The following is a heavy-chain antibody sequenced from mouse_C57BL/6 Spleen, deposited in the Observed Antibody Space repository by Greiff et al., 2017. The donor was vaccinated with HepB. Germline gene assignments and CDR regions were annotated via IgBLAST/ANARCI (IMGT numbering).Heavy chain of an antibody. Sequence: VQLQQSGAELARPGASVKLSCKASGYTFTSYGLSWVKQRTGQSLERIGEIYPRSGNTYYNEQFKGKATMTADKSASTAYMELRSLTSEDAAVYVCAREEGQTAQAAGFAYWGQGTLVTVYA. V-gene: IGHV1-81*01. CDR1: GYTFTSYG. J-gene: IGHJ3*01. CDR3: AREEGQTAQAAGFAY. D-gene: IGHD3-2*02. CDR2: IYPRSGNT.